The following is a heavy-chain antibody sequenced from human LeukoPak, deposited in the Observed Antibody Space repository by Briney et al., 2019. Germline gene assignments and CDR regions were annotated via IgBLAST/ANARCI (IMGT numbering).Heavy chain of an antibody. CDR1: GGSFSGYY. D-gene: IGHD3-22*01. Sequence: SETLSLTCAVYGGSFSGYYWSWIRQPPGKGLEWIGEINHSGSTNYNPSLKSRVTISVDTSKNQFSLKLSSVTAADTAVYYCASRFYDSSGYDYWGQGTLVTVSS. J-gene: IGHJ4*02. V-gene: IGHV4-34*01. CDR3: ASRFYDSSGYDY. CDR2: INHSGST.